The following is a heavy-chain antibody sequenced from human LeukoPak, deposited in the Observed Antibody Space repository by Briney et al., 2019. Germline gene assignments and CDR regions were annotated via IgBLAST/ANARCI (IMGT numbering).Heavy chain of an antibody. CDR1: GGSIRSHY. V-gene: IGHV4-59*08. D-gene: IGHD5-24*01. CDR3: ARLEMTTRFGGDY. Sequence: SETLSLTCTASGGSIRSHYWSWIRQPPGKGLEWIGCIQYSGTTNYNPSLKSRFTISVDTSKNQFSLKVNSVTAADTAVYYCARLEMTTRFGGDYWGQGILVTVSS. CDR2: IQYSGTT. J-gene: IGHJ4*02.